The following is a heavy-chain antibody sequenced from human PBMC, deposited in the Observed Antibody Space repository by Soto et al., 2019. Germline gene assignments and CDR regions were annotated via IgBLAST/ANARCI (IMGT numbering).Heavy chain of an antibody. CDR3: ARGTSTLWFGEFEVYGMDV. CDR2: INHSGST. D-gene: IGHD3-10*01. V-gene: IGHV4-34*01. J-gene: IGHJ6*02. CDR1: GGSFSGYY. Sequence: SETLSLTCAVYGGSFSGYYWSWIRQPPGKGLEWIGEINHSGSTNYNPSLKSRVTISVDTSKNQSSLKLSSVTAADTAVYYCARGTSTLWFGEFEVYGMDVWGQGTTVTVSS.